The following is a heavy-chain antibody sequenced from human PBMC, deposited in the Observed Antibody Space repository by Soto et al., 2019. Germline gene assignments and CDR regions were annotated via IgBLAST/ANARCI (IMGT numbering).Heavy chain of an antibody. V-gene: IGHV1-69*06. CDR3: ARGAKRYFDK. CDR2: IIPVLGPA. CDR1: GTTFNTFA. Sequence: QVQLVQSGAEVKKPGSSVKVSCTASGTTFNTFAISWVRQAPGQGLEWMGGIIPVLGPAFYSQKFQGRVTITADKSTTTAYLELSSLRSEDTAVYYCARGAKRYFDKWGQGTLVTVSS. J-gene: IGHJ4*02.